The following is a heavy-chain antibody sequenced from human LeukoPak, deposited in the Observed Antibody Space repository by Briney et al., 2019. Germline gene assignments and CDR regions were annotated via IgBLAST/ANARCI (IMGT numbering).Heavy chain of an antibody. CDR3: ARGISTMIVVQIYYFDY. J-gene: IGHJ4*02. Sequence: SETLSLTCTVSGGSISSYYWSWIRQPPGKGLEWIGYIYYSGSTNYNPSLKSRVTISVDTSKNQFSLKLSSVTAADTAVYYCARGISTMIVVQIYYFDYWGQGTLVTVSS. CDR1: GGSISSYY. V-gene: IGHV4-59*12. D-gene: IGHD3-22*01. CDR2: IYYSGST.